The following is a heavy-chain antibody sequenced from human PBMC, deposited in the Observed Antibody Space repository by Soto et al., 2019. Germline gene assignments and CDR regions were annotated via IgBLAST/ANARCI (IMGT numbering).Heavy chain of an antibody. CDR1: GFTFSRES. J-gene: IGHJ6*02. D-gene: IGHD3-22*01. CDR3: VKMKGGGYFGWRYYYYYGMDV. Sequence: PGVSPRLSCSASGFTFSRESMHWVRQAPGKGLEYVSAISSNGGSTYYADSVKGRFTISRDNSKNTLYLQMSSLRAEDTAVYYCVKMKGGGYFGWRYYYYYGMDVWGQGTTVTVSS. V-gene: IGHV3-64D*08. CDR2: ISSNGGST.